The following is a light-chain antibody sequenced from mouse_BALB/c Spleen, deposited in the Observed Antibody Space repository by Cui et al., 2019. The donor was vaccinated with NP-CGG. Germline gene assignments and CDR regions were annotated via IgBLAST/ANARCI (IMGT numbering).Light chain of an antibody. Sequence: QAVVTQESALTTSPGETVTLTCRSSTGAVTTSNYANWVQEKPDQLFTGLIGGTNNRAPGVPARFSGSLIGDKAALTIIGAQTEDEAIYFCVLWYSNHWVFGGGTKLTVL. CDR3: VLWYSNHWV. CDR2: GTN. J-gene: IGLJ1*01. V-gene: IGLV1*01. CDR1: TGAVTTSNY.